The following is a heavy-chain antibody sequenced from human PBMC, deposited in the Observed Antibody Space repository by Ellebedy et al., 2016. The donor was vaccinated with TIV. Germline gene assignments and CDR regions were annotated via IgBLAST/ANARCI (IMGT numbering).Heavy chain of an antibody. V-gene: IGHV1-2*02. CDR3: ARFSSSWETKINFDY. CDR1: GYTFTGYY. J-gene: IGHJ4*02. D-gene: IGHD6-13*01. Sequence: ASVKVSCKASGYTFTGYYMHWVRQAPGQGLEWMGWINPNSGGTNYAQKFQGRVTMTRDTSISTAYMELSRLRSDDTAVYYCARFSSSWETKINFDYWGQGTLVTVSS. CDR2: INPNSGGT.